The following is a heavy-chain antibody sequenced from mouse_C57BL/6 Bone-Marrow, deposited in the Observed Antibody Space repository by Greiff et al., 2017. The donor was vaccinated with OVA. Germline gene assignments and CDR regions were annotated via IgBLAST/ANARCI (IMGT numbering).Heavy chain of an antibody. V-gene: IGHV1-19*01. D-gene: IGHD3-2*02. CDR2: LNPYNGGT. CDR1: GYTFTDYY. Sequence: VQLQQSGPVLVKPGASVKMSCKASGYTFTDYYMNWVKQSHGKSLEWIGVLNPYNGGTSYNQKFKGKATLTVDKSSSTAYMDLYSLTSDDSAVSFCASSLSGDYWGPGTTLTVSS. J-gene: IGHJ2*01. CDR3: ASSLSGDY.